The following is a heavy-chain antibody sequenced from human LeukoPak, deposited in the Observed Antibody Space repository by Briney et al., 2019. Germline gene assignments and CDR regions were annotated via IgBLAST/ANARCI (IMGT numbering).Heavy chain of an antibody. CDR1: GFTLSGYW. CDR2: LHADGIER. V-gene: IGHV3-7*01. Sequence: GRSLRLSCPASGFTLSGYWMSWVRQAPGKGLEWVARLHADGIERYYVDPVKGRFTISRDNAKNSLHLQMYSRRLDDTAVYYCARGGYSFDYLGQGTLVNVSS. J-gene: IGHJ4*02. D-gene: IGHD5-12*01. CDR3: ARGGYSFDY.